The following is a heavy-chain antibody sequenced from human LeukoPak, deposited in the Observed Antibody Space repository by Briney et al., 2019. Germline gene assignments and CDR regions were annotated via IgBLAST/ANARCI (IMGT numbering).Heavy chain of an antibody. CDR1: GYTFTSYG. J-gene: IGHJ4*02. CDR3: ARDSGYEVHYYDSSGYYPDY. CDR2: ISAYNGNT. D-gene: IGHD3-22*01. Sequence: ASVKVSCKASGYTFTSYGISWVRQAPGQGLEWMRGISAYNGNTNYAQKLQGRVTMTTDTSTSTAYMELRSLRSDDTAVYYCARDSGYEVHYYDSSGYYPDYWGQGTLVTVSS. V-gene: IGHV1-18*01.